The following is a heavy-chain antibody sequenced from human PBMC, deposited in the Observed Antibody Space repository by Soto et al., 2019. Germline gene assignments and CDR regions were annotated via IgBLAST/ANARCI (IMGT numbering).Heavy chain of an antibody. V-gene: IGHV3-7*01. CDR3: ARERWFSPLHYYYLLDV. CDR1: GFTFHNFC. D-gene: IGHD2-15*01. Sequence: GGSLRLSCVVSGFTFHNFCVTWVRQAPGKGLEWVANIHPDGSEAYYVDSLKGRFTISRDNGKNSLYLQMNNLRVEDTAVYYCARERWFSPLHYYYLLDVWGQGTTVTVSS. CDR2: IHPDGSEA. J-gene: IGHJ6*02.